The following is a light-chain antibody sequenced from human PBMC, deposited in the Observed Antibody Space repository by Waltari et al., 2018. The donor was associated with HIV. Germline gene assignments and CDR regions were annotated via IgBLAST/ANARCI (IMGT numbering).Light chain of an antibody. Sequence: QPVLTQPPSASGTPGQRVTIPCSGRSSNIENDNVYWYQQFPGAAPKLLIYKDTPRPSGVPYRFTGSKSGTSASLAIGGLRSEDEADYYCVGWDSRLRGYVFGTGTKVTVL. CDR1: SSNIENDN. V-gene: IGLV1-47*01. CDR2: KDT. J-gene: IGLJ1*01. CDR3: VGWDSRLRGYV.